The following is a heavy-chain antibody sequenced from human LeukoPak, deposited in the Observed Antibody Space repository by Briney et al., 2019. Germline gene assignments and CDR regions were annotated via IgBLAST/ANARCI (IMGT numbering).Heavy chain of an antibody. CDR1: GGTFSSYD. D-gene: IGHD2-21*02. CDR2: IIPMLGIT. Sequence: ASVKVSCKASGGTFSSYDISWVRQAPGQGPEWMGRIIPMLGITNSAQKFQGRITITADKSTSTAYMELSSLRSEDTAVYYCARDKYCGGDCSPNYDYWGQGTLVTVSS. J-gene: IGHJ4*02. V-gene: IGHV1-69*04. CDR3: ARDKYCGGDCSPNYDY.